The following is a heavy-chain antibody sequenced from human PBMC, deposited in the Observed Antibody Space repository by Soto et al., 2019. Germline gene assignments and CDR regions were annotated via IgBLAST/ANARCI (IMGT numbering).Heavy chain of an antibody. CDR2: ISGSGGST. CDR3: AKPIRRDYYYYGMDV. J-gene: IGHJ6*02. CDR1: GFTFSSYA. Sequence: GGSLRLSCAASGFTFSSYAMSWVRQAPGKGLEWVSAISGSGGSTYYADSVKGRFTISRDNSKNTLYLQMNSLRAEDTAAYYCAKPIRRDYYYYGMDVWGQGTTVTVSS. V-gene: IGHV3-23*01.